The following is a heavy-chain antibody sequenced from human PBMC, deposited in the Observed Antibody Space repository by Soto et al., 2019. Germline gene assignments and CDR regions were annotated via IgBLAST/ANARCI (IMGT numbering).Heavy chain of an antibody. J-gene: IGHJ6*02. CDR1: GFTFSSYS. V-gene: IGHV3-21*01. CDR2: ISSSSSYI. D-gene: IGHD1-26*01. Sequence: GWSLRLSCAASGFTFSSYSMNWVRHAPGKGLEWVSSISSSSSYIYYADSVKGRFTISRDNAKNSLYLQMNSLRAEDTAVYYCATPIGYSASYRVGYYYYGMDVWGQGTTVTVSS. CDR3: ATPIGYSASYRVGYYYYGMDV.